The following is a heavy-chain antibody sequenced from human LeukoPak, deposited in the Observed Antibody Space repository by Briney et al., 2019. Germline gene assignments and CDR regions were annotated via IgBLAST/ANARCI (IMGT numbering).Heavy chain of an antibody. CDR3: ATDPSGSYPDAFDI. D-gene: IGHD1-26*01. CDR2: FDPEDGET. CDR1: GYTLTELS. J-gene: IGHJ3*02. V-gene: IGHV1-24*01. Sequence: ASVKVSCKVSGYTLTELSMHWVRQAPGKGLEWMGGFDPEDGETIYAQKFQGRVTMTEDTSTDTAYMELSSLRSEDTAVYYCATDPSGSYPDAFDIWGQGTMVTVSS.